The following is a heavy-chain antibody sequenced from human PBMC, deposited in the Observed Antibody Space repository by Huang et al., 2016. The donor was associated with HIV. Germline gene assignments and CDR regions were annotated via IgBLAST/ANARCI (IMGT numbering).Heavy chain of an antibody. Sequence: QVQLVESGGGLVKPGGSLRLSCAASGFTFSDYYMSWIRQAPGKGLEWVSYISSTGNTIYYPESVKGRFTISRDNAKNSLFLQMNSLRAEDTAIYYCARKGRDDFWSGYPDYWGQGTLVTVSS. V-gene: IGHV3-11*04. CDR2: ISSTGNTI. D-gene: IGHD3-3*01. CDR1: GFTFSDYY. J-gene: IGHJ4*02. CDR3: ARKGRDDFWSGYPDY.